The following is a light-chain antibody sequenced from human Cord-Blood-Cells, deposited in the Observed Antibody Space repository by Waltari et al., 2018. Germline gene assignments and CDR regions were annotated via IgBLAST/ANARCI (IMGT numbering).Light chain of an antibody. CDR3: AAWDDSLSGVV. J-gene: IGLJ2*01. CDR2: RNN. Sequence: QSVLTQPPSASGTSGQRVTISCSGSTTNTGSNYVYWYQQLPGTAPKLLIYRNNQRPSGVPDRFSGSKSGTSASLAISGLRSEDEADYYCAAWDDSLSGVVFGGGTKLTVL. V-gene: IGLV1-47*01. CDR1: TTNTGSNY.